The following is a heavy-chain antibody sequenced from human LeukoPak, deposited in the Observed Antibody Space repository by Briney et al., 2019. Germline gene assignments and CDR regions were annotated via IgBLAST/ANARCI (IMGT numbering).Heavy chain of an antibody. D-gene: IGHD1-14*01. CDR1: GYTFTGYY. CDR3: ARDHLPDGDPGSCYYYGMDV. CDR2: INPNSGGT. Sequence: ASVKVSCKASGYTFTGYYMHWVRQAPGQGLEWMGWINPNSGGTNYAQKFQGRVTMTRDTSISTAYMELSRLRSDDTAVYYCARDHLPDGDPGSCYYYGMDVWGQGTTVTVSS. V-gene: IGHV1-2*02. J-gene: IGHJ6*02.